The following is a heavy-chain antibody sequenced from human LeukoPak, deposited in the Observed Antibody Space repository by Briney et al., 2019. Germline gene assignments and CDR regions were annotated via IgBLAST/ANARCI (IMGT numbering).Heavy chain of an antibody. V-gene: IGHV3-30*02. CDR1: GFTFSSYG. J-gene: IGHJ4*02. CDR3: ARDSPEGPYYDYFDY. Sequence: QPGGSLRLSCAASGFTFSSYGMHWVRQAPGKGLEWVAFIRYDGSNKYYADSVKGRFTISRDNSKNTLYLQMNSLRAEDTAVYYCARDSPEGPYYDYFDYWGQGTLVTVSS. CDR2: IRYDGSNK. D-gene: IGHD3-10*01.